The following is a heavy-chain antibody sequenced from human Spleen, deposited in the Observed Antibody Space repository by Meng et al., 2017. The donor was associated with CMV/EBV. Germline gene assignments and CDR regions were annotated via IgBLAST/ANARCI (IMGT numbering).Heavy chain of an antibody. J-gene: IGHJ6*02. V-gene: IGHV1-69*05. D-gene: IGHD2-2*02. CDR2: IIPIFGTA. CDR3: ARGAVPAAIRSPSYYYGMDV. Sequence: SVKVSCKASGGTFSSYAISWVRQAPGQGLEWMGGIIPIFGTANYAQKFQGRVTITTDESTSTAYMELSSLRSEDTAVYYCARGAVPAAIRSPSYYYGMDVWGQGTTVTVSS. CDR1: GGTFSSYA.